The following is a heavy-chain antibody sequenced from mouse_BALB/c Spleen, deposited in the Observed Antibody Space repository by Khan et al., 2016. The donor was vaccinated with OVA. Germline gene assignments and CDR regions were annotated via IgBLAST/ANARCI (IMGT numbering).Heavy chain of an antibody. D-gene: IGHD1-2*01. Sequence: QVQLKQSGPGLVAPSQSLSITCTVSGFSLTDYGVNWVRQPPGKRLEWLGMIWGDGSTDYDSALKSRLSINKDNSKSQVFLKMNSLQTDDTARYYCARELRLGGFAYWGQGTLVIVSA. CDR1: GFSLTDYG. V-gene: IGHV2-6-7*01. J-gene: IGHJ3*01. CDR2: IWGDGST. CDR3: ARELRLGGFAY.